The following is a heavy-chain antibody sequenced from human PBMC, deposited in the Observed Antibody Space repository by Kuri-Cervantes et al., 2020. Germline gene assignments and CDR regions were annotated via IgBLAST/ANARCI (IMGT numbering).Heavy chain of an antibody. D-gene: IGHD3-10*01. CDR3: ARGLLWFGELFLPQFDY. CDR2: IGTAGDT. CDR1: GFTFSSYD. Sequence: GGSLRLSCAASGFTFSSYDMHWVRQATGKGLEWVSAIGTAGDTYYPDSVKGRFTISRDNSKNTLYVQMNSLRAEDTAVYYCARGLLWFGELFLPQFDYWGQGTLVTVSS. V-gene: IGHV3-13*01. J-gene: IGHJ4*02.